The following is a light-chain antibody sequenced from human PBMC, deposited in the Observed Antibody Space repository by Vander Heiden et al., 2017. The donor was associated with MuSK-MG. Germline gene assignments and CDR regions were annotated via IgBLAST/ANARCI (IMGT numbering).Light chain of an antibody. Sequence: EIVMTQSPATLSVSPGETATLSCRASQSVSSNLAWYQQKPGQAPRLLIYGASTRATGIPARFSGSGSGTEFILTISSLQPEDFAVYYCQQYNNWPTLYTFGQGTKLEIK. V-gene: IGKV3-15*01. J-gene: IGKJ2*01. CDR2: GAS. CDR3: QQYNNWPTLYT. CDR1: QSVSSN.